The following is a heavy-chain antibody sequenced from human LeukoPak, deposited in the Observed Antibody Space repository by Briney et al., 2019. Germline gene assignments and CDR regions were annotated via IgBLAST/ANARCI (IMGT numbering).Heavy chain of an antibody. D-gene: IGHD3-10*02. CDR3: ARAVRGVPPLY. CDR1: GGSISSSSYY. V-gene: IGHV4-39*01. J-gene: IGHJ4*02. CDR2: IYYSGST. Sequence: SETLSLTRTVSGGSISSSSYYWGWLRQPPGKGLEWIGSIYYSGSTYYNPSLKSRVTISVDTSKNQFSLKLSSVTAADTAVYYCARAVRGVPPLYWGQGTLVTVSS.